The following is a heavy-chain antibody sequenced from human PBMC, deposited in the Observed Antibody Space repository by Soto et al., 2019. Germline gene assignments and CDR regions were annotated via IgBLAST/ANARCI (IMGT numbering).Heavy chain of an antibody. CDR2: ISWNSGSI. V-gene: IGHV3-9*01. J-gene: IGHJ4*02. CDR1: GFTFDDYA. CDR3: AKGSSRADDILTGYNTHFDY. Sequence: DVQLVESGGGLVQPGRSLRLSCAASGFTFDDYAMHWVRQAPGKGLECVSGISWNSGSIGYADSVKGRFTISRDNAKNSLYLQMNSLRAEDTALYYCAKGSSRADDILTGYNTHFDYWGQGTLVTVSS. D-gene: IGHD3-9*01.